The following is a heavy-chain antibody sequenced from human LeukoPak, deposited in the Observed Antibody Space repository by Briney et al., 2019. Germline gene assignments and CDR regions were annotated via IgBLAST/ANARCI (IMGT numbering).Heavy chain of an antibody. CDR1: GGSISSGSYY. Sequence: SETLSLTRTVSGGSISSGSYYWSWIRQPAGKGLEWIGRIYTSGSTNYNPSLKSRVTISVDTFKNQFSLNLSSVTAADTAVYYCARSDILPRGHDYYYYMDVWGKGTTVTVSS. CDR2: IYTSGST. CDR3: ARSDILPRGHDYYYYMDV. J-gene: IGHJ6*03. D-gene: IGHD3-9*01. V-gene: IGHV4-61*02.